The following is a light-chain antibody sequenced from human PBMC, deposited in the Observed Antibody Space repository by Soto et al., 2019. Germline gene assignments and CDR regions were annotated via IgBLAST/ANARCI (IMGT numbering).Light chain of an antibody. Sequence: EIGLTQSPATLSLSPGERATLSCRARQRISSHLAWYQQKPGQAPRLFIYDASNRATAIPARFSGSGSRTDFTLTNSRLDPEDFAVFYCQQRHTLPPFTFCGGTKLEIK. V-gene: IGKV3-11*01. CDR1: QRISSH. J-gene: IGKJ4*01. CDR2: DAS. CDR3: QQRHTLPPFT.